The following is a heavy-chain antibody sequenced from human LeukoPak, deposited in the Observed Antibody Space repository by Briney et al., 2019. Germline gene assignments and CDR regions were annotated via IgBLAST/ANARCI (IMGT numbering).Heavy chain of an antibody. CDR3: AKRDCSKTTCYSIGDAFDV. J-gene: IGHJ3*01. CDR2: IYPGDSDT. CDR1: GYSFTSYW. V-gene: IGHV5-51*01. D-gene: IGHD2-2*01. Sequence: LGESLKISCKGSGYSFTSYWIGWVRQMPGKGLEWMGIIYPGDSDTRYSPSFQGQVTISADKSVTTAYLQWSSLKASDTAMYYCAKRDCSKTTCYSIGDAFDVWGQGTMVTVSS.